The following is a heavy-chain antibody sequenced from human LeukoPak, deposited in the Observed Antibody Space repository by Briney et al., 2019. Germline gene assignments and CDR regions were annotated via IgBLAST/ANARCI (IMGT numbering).Heavy chain of an antibody. CDR1: GFTLRSYD. Sequence: GGSLRLSCAASGFTLRSYDMSWVRQAPGKGLEWVSAISGSGGSTYYADSVKGRFTISRDNSKNTLYLQMNSLRAEDTAVYYCAKVYDYVWGSYGDRYYFDYWGQGTLVTVSS. V-gene: IGHV3-23*01. D-gene: IGHD3-16*01. J-gene: IGHJ4*02. CDR3: AKVYDYVWGSYGDRYYFDY. CDR2: ISGSGGST.